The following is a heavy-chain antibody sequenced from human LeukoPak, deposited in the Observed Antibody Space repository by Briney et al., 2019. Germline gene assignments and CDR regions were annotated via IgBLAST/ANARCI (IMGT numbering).Heavy chain of an antibody. CDR1: GGSISSSSYY. CDR2: IYYSGST. J-gene: IGHJ4*02. CDR3: ARRPMTTVYYFDY. V-gene: IGHV4-39*07. D-gene: IGHD4-11*01. Sequence: SETLSLTCTVSGGSISSSSYYWGWIRQPPGKGLEWIGSIYYSGSTYYNPSLKSRVTISVDTSKNQFSLKLSSVTAADTAVYYCARRPMTTVYYFDYWGQGTLVTVSS.